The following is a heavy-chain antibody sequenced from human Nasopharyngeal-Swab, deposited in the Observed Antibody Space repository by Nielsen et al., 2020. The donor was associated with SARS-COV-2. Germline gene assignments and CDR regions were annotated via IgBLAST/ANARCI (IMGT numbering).Heavy chain of an antibody. J-gene: IGHJ4*02. CDR2: INHSGST. CDR3: ARAHSYSGGWYPGAE. Sequence: SETLSLTCAVYGGSIGGYYWSWIRQPPGKGLEWIGEINHSGSTNYNPSLKSRVTISVDKSKNQFSLKLSSVTAADTAVYYCARAHSYSGGWYPGAEWGQGTLVTVSS. V-gene: IGHV4-34*01. CDR1: GGSIGGYY. D-gene: IGHD6-19*01.